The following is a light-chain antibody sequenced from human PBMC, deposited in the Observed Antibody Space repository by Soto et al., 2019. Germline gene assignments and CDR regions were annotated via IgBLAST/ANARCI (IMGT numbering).Light chain of an antibody. CDR3: QQRHNGPIT. J-gene: IGKJ5*01. CDR2: DTS. CDR1: QTIRGL. V-gene: IGKV3-11*01. Sequence: EIVLTQSPATLSLSPGERATLSCRTSQTIRGLLNWYQQRPGQAPRLLIYDTSNRATDIPARFSGSGSGTDFFLTISSLDPEDFGVYFCQQRHNGPITFGQGARLDI.